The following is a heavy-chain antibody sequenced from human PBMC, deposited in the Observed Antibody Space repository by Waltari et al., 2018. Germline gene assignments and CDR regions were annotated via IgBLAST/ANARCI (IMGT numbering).Heavy chain of an antibody. V-gene: IGHV3-74*01. D-gene: IGHD3-10*01. J-gene: IGHJ2*01. CDR3: ARAQLTMARNLDL. Sequence: EVQLVESGGGLVQPGGSLGLSCVTSGFTFSCYWMNWVRQVPGKGLVWVSRINSDGSTTSYADSVKGRFTISRDNAKNTLYLQMNSLRADDTSVYYCARAQLTMARNLDLWGRGTLVTVSS. CDR2: INSDGSTT. CDR1: GFTFSCYW.